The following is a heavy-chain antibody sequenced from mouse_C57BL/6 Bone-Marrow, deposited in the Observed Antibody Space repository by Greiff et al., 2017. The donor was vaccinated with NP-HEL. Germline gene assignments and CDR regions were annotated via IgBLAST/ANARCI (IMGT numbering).Heavy chain of an antibody. V-gene: IGHV6-3*01. J-gene: IGHJ3*01. CDR1: GFTFSNYW. CDR2: IRLKSDNYAT. D-gene: IGHD2-3*01. CDR3: KRWFPRFAY. Sequence: EVKVVESGGGLVQPGGSMKLSCVASGFTFSNYWMNWVRQSPEKGLEWVAQIRLKSDNYATHYAESVKGRFTISRDDSKSSVYLQMNNLRAEDTGIYYCKRWFPRFAYWGQGTLVTVSA.